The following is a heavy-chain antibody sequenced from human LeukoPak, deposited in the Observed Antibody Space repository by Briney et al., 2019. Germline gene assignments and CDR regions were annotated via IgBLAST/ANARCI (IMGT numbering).Heavy chain of an antibody. J-gene: IGHJ4*02. CDR1: GFTFSSYS. Sequence: AGGSLRLSCAASGFTFSSYSMNWVRQAPGKGLEWVSSISSSSSYIYYADSVKGRFTISRDNAKNSLYLQMNSLRAEDTAVYYCATELVVVAAQEVDYWGQGTLVTVSS. CDR2: ISSSSSYI. D-gene: IGHD2-15*01. V-gene: IGHV3-21*01. CDR3: ATELVVVAAQEVDY.